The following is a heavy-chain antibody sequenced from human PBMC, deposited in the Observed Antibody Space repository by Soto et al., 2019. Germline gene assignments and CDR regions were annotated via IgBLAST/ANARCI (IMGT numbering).Heavy chain of an antibody. CDR1: GVSITPYY. CDR3: AREQYNWKL. Sequence: LSLTCTVSGVSITPYYWTWIRHPPGKGLEWIGYVYHTGNTYYKPSLKSRVTISLDTSKNQVSLRLKSVTAADTAVYYCAREQYNWKLWGQGTLVTVSS. V-gene: IGHV4-59*01. J-gene: IGHJ4*02. CDR2: VYHTGNT. D-gene: IGHD1-20*01.